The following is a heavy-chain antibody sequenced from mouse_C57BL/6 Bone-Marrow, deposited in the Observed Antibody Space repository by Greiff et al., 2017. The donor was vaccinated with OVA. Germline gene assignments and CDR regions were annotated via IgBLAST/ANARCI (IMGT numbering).Heavy chain of an antibody. CDR2: IYPGSGST. D-gene: IGHD1-1*02. Sequence: VQLQQPGAELVKPGASVKMSCKASGYTFTSYWITWVKQRPGQGLEWIGDIYPGSGSTNYNEKFKSKATLTVDTSSSTAYMQLSSLTSEDSAVYYCAMGCGSCGGYYAMGYWGQGTSVTVAS. CDR3: AMGCGSCGGYYAMGY. CDR1: GYTFTSYW. V-gene: IGHV1-55*01. J-gene: IGHJ4*01.